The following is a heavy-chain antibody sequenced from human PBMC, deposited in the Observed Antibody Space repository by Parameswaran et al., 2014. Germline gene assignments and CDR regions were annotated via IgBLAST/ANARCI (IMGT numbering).Heavy chain of an antibody. V-gene: IGHV1-18*01. D-gene: IGHD3-10*01. CDR2: ISAYNGNT. CDR3: ARDSGSTYYYYGMDV. J-gene: IGHJ6*02. Sequence: WVRQAPGQGLEWMGWISAYNGNTNYAQKLQGRVTMTTDTSTSTAYMELRSLRSDDTAVYYCARDSGSTYYYYGMDVWGQGTTVTVSS.